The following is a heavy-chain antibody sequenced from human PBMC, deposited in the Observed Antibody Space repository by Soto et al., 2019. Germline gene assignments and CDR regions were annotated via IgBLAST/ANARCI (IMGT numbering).Heavy chain of an antibody. D-gene: IGHD4-4*01. CDR2: IIPIFGTA. Sequence: SVKVSCKASGGTFSSYAISWVRQAPGQGLEWMGGIIPIFGTANYAQKFQGRVTITADESTSTAYMELSSLRSEDTAVYYCARDRWRRIYSNGSVDYYYYGMDVWGQGTTVTVSS. J-gene: IGHJ6*02. CDR1: GGTFSSYA. CDR3: ARDRWRRIYSNGSVDYYYYGMDV. V-gene: IGHV1-69*13.